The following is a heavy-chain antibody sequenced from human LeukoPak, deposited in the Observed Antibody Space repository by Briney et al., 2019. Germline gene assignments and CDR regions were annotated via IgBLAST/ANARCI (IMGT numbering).Heavy chain of an antibody. V-gene: IGHV6-1*01. D-gene: IGHD2-15*01. CDR1: GDSVSISSTA. J-gene: IGHJ4*02. CDR2: TYYTSKWNN. Sequence: SQTLSLTFAISGDSVSISSTAWNWVRQSPSRGLEWLGRTYYTSKWNNDYAVFVKRRITITPGISKKQFSLTLHSLTPEDTAIYYCTRGPSKGGFGQWGQGTLVTVSS. CDR3: TRGPSKGGFGQ.